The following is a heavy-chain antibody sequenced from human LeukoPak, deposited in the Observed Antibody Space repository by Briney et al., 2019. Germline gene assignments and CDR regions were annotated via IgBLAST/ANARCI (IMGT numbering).Heavy chain of an antibody. D-gene: IGHD3-10*02. CDR2: ISSSSRYI. V-gene: IGHV3-21*01. Sequence: GGSLRLSCAASGFTFSNYSMNWVRQAPGKGLEWVSSISSSSRYIYYADSVKGRFTISRDNAKNSLYLQMNSLRAEDTAVYYCARGTMFPYYSDYWGQGTLVTVSS. CDR1: GFTFSNYS. CDR3: ARGTMFPYYSDY. J-gene: IGHJ4*02.